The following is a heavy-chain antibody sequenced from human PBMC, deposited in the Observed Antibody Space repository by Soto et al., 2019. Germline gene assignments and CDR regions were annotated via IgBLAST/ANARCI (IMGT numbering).Heavy chain of an antibody. D-gene: IGHD6-13*01. Sequence: EVQLVQSGAEVKKPGESLRISCKGSGYSFTSYWISWVRQMPGKGLEWMGRIDPSDSYTNYSPSFQGHVTISADKSISTAYLQWSSLKASDTAMYYCASGIAAAGTENWFDPWGQGTLVTVSS. J-gene: IGHJ5*02. CDR1: GYSFTSYW. V-gene: IGHV5-10-1*03. CDR2: IDPSDSYT. CDR3: ASGIAAAGTENWFDP.